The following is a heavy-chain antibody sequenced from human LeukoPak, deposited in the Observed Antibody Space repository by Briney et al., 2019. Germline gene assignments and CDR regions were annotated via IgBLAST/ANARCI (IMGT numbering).Heavy chain of an antibody. CDR1: GGTFSSYA. CDR3: ARGQWLVPEYFQH. D-gene: IGHD6-19*01. Sequence: GASVKVSCKASGGTFSSYAISWVRQAPGQGLEWMGRIIPIFGTASYAQKFQGRVTITADKSTSTAYMELSSLRSEDTAVYYCARGQWLVPEYFQHWGQGTLVTVSS. V-gene: IGHV1-69*06. CDR2: IIPIFGTA. J-gene: IGHJ1*01.